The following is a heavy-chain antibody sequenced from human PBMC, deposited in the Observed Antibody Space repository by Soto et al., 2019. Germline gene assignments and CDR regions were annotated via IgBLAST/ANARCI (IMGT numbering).Heavy chain of an antibody. Sequence: ASVKVSCKASGYTFTSYYMHWVRQAPGQGLEWMGIINPSGGSTSYAQKFQGRVTMTEDTSTDTVYMELSSLRSEDTAVYYCAREGLATNGPHDAFDIWGQGTMVTVSS. CDR2: INPSGGST. CDR3: AREGLATNGPHDAFDI. D-gene: IGHD5-12*01. V-gene: IGHV1-46*01. J-gene: IGHJ3*02. CDR1: GYTFTSYY.